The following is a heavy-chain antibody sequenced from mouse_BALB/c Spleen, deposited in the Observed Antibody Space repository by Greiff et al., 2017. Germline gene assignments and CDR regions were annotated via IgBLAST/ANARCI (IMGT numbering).Heavy chain of an antibody. J-gene: IGHJ2*01. CDR1: GYSITSDYA. CDR3: ARDGEYFDY. Sequence: VQLKQSGPGLVKPSQSLSLTCTVTGYSITSDYAWNWIRQFPGNKLEWMGYISYSGSTSYNPSLKSRISITRDTSKNQFFLQLNSVTTEDTATYYCARDGEYFDYWGQGTTLTVSS. D-gene: IGHD1-1*01. CDR2: ISYSGST. V-gene: IGHV3-2*02.